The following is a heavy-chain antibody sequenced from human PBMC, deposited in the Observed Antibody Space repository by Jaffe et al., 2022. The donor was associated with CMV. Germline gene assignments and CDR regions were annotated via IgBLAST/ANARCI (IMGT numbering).Heavy chain of an antibody. D-gene: IGHD6-13*01. Sequence: QVQLQQWGAGLLKPSETLSLTCAVYGGSFSGYYWSWIRQPPGKGLEWIGEINHSGSTNYNPSLKSRVTISVDTSKNQFSLKLSSVTAADTAVYYCARGLAAEGGKHPGPRPYWFDPWGQGTLVTVSS. CDR2: INHSGST. CDR1: GGSFSGYY. CDR3: ARGLAAEGGKHPGPRPYWFDP. J-gene: IGHJ5*02. V-gene: IGHV4-34*01.